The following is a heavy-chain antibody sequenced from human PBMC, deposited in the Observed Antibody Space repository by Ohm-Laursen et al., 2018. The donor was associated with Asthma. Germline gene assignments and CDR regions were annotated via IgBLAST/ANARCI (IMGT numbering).Heavy chain of an antibody. V-gene: IGHV3-21*01. CDR1: GYTFSRYS. J-gene: IGHJ1*01. CDR3: ARIGPEWELPGREYSLHH. D-gene: IGHD1-26*01. Sequence: LRLSCSAPGYTFSRYSIHWVRQVPGKGLEWVASISTASTFIYYADSVWGRFTTSRDNAKNSVYLQMNSLRAEDTALYYCARIGPEWELPGREYSLHHWGQGTQVTVSS. CDR2: ISTASTFI.